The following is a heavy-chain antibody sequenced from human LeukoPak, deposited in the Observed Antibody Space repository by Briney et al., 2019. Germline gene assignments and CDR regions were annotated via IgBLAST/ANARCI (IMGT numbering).Heavy chain of an antibody. V-gene: IGHV3-7*05. CDR1: GFNFNRFW. J-gene: IGHJ4*02. D-gene: IGHD6-6*01. CDR2: INKDGSEK. CDR3: ACRAITDRPYYLDF. Sequence: TGGSLRLSCAASGFNFNRFWMSWVRQAPGKGLEWVAHINKDGSEKYYVDSVRGRFTISRDNAKNSLSLQMNSLRAEDTALYYCACRAITDRPYYLDFWGKGTLVTVSS.